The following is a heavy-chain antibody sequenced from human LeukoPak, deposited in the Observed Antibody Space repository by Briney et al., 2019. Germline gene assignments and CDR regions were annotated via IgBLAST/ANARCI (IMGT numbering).Heavy chain of an antibody. V-gene: IGHV3-21*01. CDR2: ISSSSSYI. D-gene: IGHD1-26*01. Sequence: SGGYLRRSCAASGFTFSSYSMNWVRQAPGKGLEWVSSISSSSSYIYYADSVKGRFTISRDNAKNSLYLQMNSLRAEDTAVYYCARRGVLGAKVFDIWGQGTMVTVSS. CDR1: GFTFSSYS. CDR3: ARRGVLGAKVFDI. J-gene: IGHJ3*02.